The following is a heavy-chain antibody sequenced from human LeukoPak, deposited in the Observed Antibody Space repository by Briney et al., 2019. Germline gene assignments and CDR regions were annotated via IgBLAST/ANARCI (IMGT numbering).Heavy chain of an antibody. J-gene: IGHJ4*02. D-gene: IGHD1-26*01. CDR2: ISGSGSDT. CDR3: AKSYSGATRHCDY. V-gene: IGHV3-23*01. Sequence: GGSLRLSCAASVFTFSSYFMNWVRQAPGRGLECVSSISGSGSDTYNADSVKGRFTISKDNSRNTLYLQMNSLRAEDTAVYYCAKSYSGATRHCDYWGQGTLVTVSS. CDR1: VFTFSSYF.